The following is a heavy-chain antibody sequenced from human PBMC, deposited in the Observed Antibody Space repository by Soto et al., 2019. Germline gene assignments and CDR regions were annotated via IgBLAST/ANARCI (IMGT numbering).Heavy chain of an antibody. J-gene: IGHJ5*02. V-gene: IGHV4-59*08. D-gene: IGHD4-17*01. Sequence: PSETLSLTCSVSGTSISSHYWSWIRQPPGKGLEWIGYVYRSGSANYNPSLKSRVTMSKDTSKNHFYLKMKSVTAADTAVYYCARPLTTLGHFAPGGKGTLVTVPS. CDR1: GTSISSHY. CDR3: ARPLTTLGHFAP. CDR2: VYRSGSA.